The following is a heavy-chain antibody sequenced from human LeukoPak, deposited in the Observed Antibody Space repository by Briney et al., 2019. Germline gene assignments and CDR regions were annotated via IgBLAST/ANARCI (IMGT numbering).Heavy chain of an antibody. CDR3: ARDDHELGYCSGSSCSAASA. CDR2: IKQDGSIQ. J-gene: IGHJ6*04. V-gene: IGHV3-7*01. D-gene: IGHD2-8*02. Sequence: GGSLRLSCAASGFTFSNFWMAWVRQAPGKGLEWVANIKQDGSIQYYGDSVKGRFTISRDNAKNSLYLQMNSLRVEDTAVYYCARDDHELGYCSGSSCSAASAWGKGTTVTVSS. CDR1: GFTFSNFW.